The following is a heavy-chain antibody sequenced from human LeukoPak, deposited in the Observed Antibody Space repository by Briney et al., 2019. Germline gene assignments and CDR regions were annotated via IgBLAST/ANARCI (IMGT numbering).Heavy chain of an antibody. CDR3: ARAPKFRLVGVPKGPFDP. V-gene: IGHV3-48*04. Sequence: PGGSLRLSCAASRFTFSSYSMNWVRQAPGKGLDWVSYISSSGNTIYYADSVKGRFTISRDNAKNSLYLQMNSLRAEDTAVYYCARAPKFRLVGVPKGPFDPWGQGTLVTVSS. J-gene: IGHJ5*02. CDR1: RFTFSSYS. D-gene: IGHD1-26*01. CDR2: ISSSGNTI.